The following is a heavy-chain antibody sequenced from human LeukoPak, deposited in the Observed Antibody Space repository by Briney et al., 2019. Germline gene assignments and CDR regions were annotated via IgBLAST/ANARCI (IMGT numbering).Heavy chain of an antibody. CDR3: ARGASGTYYFGY. V-gene: IGHV3-66*02. CDR2: IYSGGST. Sequence: GGSLRLSCAASGFTFSNAWMSWVRQAPGKGLDWVSVIYSGGSTYYADSVKGRFTISRDNSKNTLFLQMNSLRPEDTAVYYCARGASGTYYFGYWGRGTLVTVSS. J-gene: IGHJ4*02. CDR1: GFTFSNAW. D-gene: IGHD1-26*01.